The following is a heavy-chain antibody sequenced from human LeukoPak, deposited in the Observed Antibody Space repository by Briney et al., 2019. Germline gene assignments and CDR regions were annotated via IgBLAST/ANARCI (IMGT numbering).Heavy chain of an antibody. Sequence: SETLSLTCTVSGGSISSSFYYWGWIRQPPGKGLEWIGSFYHSGSTYYNPSLRSRLTMSVDTSKNQFSLKLSSVTAADTAVYYCATRIAVAANYFDYWGQGTLVTVSS. J-gene: IGHJ4*02. CDR2: FYHSGST. CDR3: ATRIAVAANYFDY. V-gene: IGHV4-39*01. D-gene: IGHD6-19*01. CDR1: GGSISSSFYY.